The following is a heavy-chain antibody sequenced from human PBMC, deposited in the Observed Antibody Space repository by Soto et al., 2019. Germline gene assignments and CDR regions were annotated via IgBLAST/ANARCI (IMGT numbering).Heavy chain of an antibody. D-gene: IGHD3-9*01. V-gene: IGHV4-59*08. Sequence: QVQLQESGPGLVKPSETLSLTCTVSGASISGYHWSWIRQPPGKGLECLGYISYSGATNYNPSLKSRVTMSTDTSKNQFPLQLNSVTAADTAVYYCARGFAIDWYTYYFDYWGQGPLVTVSS. CDR2: ISYSGAT. J-gene: IGHJ4*02. CDR1: GASISGYH. CDR3: ARGFAIDWYTYYFDY.